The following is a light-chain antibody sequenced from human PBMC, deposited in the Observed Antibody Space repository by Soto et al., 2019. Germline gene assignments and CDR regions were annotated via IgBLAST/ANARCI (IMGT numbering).Light chain of an antibody. CDR1: QCLLDSDDGDTY. Sequence: IVMTQTPRDLPFTPCEPTYVSCRSGQCLLDSDDGDTYLDWYQQKPGQPPRLLIYGGSSRAAGIPDRFSGSGSGTDFTLTISRLEPEDFAVYYCQQYGSSRTFGQGTKVDIK. J-gene: IGKJ1*01. CDR2: GGS. V-gene: IGKV3-20*01. CDR3: QQYGSSRT.